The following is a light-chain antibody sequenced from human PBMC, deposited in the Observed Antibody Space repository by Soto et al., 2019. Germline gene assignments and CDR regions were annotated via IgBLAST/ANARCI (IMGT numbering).Light chain of an antibody. J-gene: IGKJ2*02. CDR1: QSVSHF. CDR2: KAS. V-gene: IGKV1-5*03. CDR3: QQYNSYPCT. Sequence: DIQMTQSPSTLSASVGERVTITCRASQSVSHFLAWYQQKPGKAPKLLIYKASTLESGVPARFSGSGSGTEFTLTISSLQPDDFGTYYCQQYNSYPCTFGQGTKLEI.